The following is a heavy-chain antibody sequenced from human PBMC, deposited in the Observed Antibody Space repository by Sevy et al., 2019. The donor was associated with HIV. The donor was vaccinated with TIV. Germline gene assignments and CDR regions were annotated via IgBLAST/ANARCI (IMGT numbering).Heavy chain of an antibody. CDR2: IDPISGGT. V-gene: IGHV1-2*02. CDR3: VRIRFQTGAFDS. J-gene: IGHJ4*02. Sequence: ASVKVSCKASGYTFTGHYLHWVRQAPGQGLEWMGWIDPISGGTKHAQNFKGRVTMARDTSISTAYMELSSLRFDDTAMYYCVRIRFQTGAFDSCGQGTLVTVSS. D-gene: IGHD7-27*01. CDR1: GYTFTGHY.